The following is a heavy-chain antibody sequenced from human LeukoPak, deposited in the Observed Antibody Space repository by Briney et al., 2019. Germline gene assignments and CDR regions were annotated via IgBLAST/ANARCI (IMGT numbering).Heavy chain of an antibody. V-gene: IGHV3-30-3*01. J-gene: IGHJ4*02. D-gene: IGHD2-21*02. Sequence: GGSLRLSCAASGFTFSSYAMHWVRQAPGKGLEWVAVISYDGSNKYYADSVKGRFTISRDNSKNTLYLQMNSLRAEDTAVYYCARVPYCGGDYYYDYWGQGTLVTVSS. CDR3: ARVPYCGGDYYYDY. CDR1: GFTFSSYA. CDR2: ISYDGSNK.